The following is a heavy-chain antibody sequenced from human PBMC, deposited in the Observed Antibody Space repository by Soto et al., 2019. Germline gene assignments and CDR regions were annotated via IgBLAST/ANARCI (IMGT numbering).Heavy chain of an antibody. Sequence: ASVKVSCKASGYTFTSYDINWVRQATGQGLEWMGWMNPNSGNTGYAQKFQGRVTMTRNTSISTAYMELSSLRSEDTAVYYCASWGRLDFWSGYYTGMSDYWGQGTLVTVSS. CDR2: MNPNSGNT. V-gene: IGHV1-8*01. CDR3: ASWGRLDFWSGYYTGMSDY. CDR1: GYTFTSYD. D-gene: IGHD3-3*01. J-gene: IGHJ4*02.